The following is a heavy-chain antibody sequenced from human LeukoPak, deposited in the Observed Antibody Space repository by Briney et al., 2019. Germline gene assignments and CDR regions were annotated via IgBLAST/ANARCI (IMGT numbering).Heavy chain of an antibody. J-gene: IGHJ4*02. CDR2: ISGSGGST. Sequence: RGSLRLSCAASGFTFSSYVMSWVRQAPGKGLEWVSTISGSGGSTYYADSVKGRFTISRDNSKNTLSLQVSSLRTEDTAVYYCAKDRYSYAFEYSDSWGRGTLVTVSS. CDR1: GFTFSSYV. V-gene: IGHV3-23*01. D-gene: IGHD5-18*01. CDR3: AKDRYSYAFEYSDS.